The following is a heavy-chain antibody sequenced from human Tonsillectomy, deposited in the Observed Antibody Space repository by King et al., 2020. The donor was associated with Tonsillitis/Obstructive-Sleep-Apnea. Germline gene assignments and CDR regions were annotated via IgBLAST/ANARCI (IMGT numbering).Heavy chain of an antibody. V-gene: IGHV3-30*04. CDR2: ISYDGSNK. CDR1: GFTFSSYA. Sequence: VQLVESGGGVVQPGRSLRLSCAASGFTFSSYAMHWVRQAPGKGLEWVAVISYDGSNKYYADSVEGRFTISRDNSKNTLYLQMNSLRAEDTAVYYCARVGCSWYESYYMDIWGKGTPVTVSS. J-gene: IGHJ6*03. CDR3: ARVGCSWYESYYMDI. D-gene: IGHD6-13*01.